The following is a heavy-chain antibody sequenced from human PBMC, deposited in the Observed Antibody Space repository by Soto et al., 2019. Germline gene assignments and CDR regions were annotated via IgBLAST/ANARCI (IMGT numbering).Heavy chain of an antibody. CDR1: GFTFSSYS. Sequence: GGSLRLSYAASGFTFSSYSMNWVRQAPGKGLEWVSSISSSSSYIYYADSVKGRFTISRDNAKNSLYLQMNSLRAEDTAVYYCARDLDTAMGDYYYYYGMDVWGQGTTVTVSS. J-gene: IGHJ6*02. D-gene: IGHD5-18*01. CDR2: ISSSSSYI. CDR3: ARDLDTAMGDYYYYYGMDV. V-gene: IGHV3-21*01.